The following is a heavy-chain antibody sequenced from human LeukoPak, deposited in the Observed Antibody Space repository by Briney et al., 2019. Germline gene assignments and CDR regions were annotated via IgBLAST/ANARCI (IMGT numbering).Heavy chain of an antibody. D-gene: IGHD4-23*01. CDR3: ASGGRNYGGKYFQH. CDR1: GFKFANFG. CDR2: IGSKTYPM. Sequence: PGGSLRLSCTASGFKFANFGMNWVRQTPGKGLEWVGFIGSKTYPMTPQNAASVEGRFTISRDNAKNSLYLQMNSLRAEDTAVYYCASGGRNYGGKYFQHWGQGTLVTVSS. J-gene: IGHJ1*01. V-gene: IGHV3-21*04.